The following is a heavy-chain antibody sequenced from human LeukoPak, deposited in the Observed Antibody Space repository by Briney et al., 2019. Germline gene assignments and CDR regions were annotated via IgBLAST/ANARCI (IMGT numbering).Heavy chain of an antibody. D-gene: IGHD6-19*01. V-gene: IGHV4-34*01. CDR2: INHSGST. Sequence: PSETLSLTCAVYGGSFSGYYWSWIRQPPGKGLEWIGEINHSGSTNYNPSLKSRVTISVDTSKNQFSLKLSSVTAADTAMYYCARHPRSAKGIAEAGFDYWGQGTLVTVSS. CDR1: GGSFSGYY. J-gene: IGHJ4*02. CDR3: ARHPRSAKGIAEAGFDY.